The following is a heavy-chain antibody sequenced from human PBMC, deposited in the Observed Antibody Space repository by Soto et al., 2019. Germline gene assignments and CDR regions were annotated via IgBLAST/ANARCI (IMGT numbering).Heavy chain of an antibody. CDR1: GGSISSYY. CDR3: ARVVREEYQLLNYYFDY. Sequence: SETLSLTCTVSGGSISSYYWSWIRQPPGKGLEWIGYIFYSGSTNYNPSLKSRVIMSVDTSKNQFSLKLSSVTAADTAVYYCARVVREEYQLLNYYFDYWGQGTLVTVSS. V-gene: IGHV4-59*08. D-gene: IGHD2-2*01. CDR2: IFYSGST. J-gene: IGHJ4*02.